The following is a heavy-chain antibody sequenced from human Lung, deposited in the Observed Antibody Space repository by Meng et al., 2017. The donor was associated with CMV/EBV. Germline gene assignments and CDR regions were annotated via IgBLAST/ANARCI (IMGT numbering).Heavy chain of an antibody. V-gene: IGHV4-4*07. Sequence: QEQLQESGPRLWKPPEPLAVTCICSSDPFTNYFWSWVRQPAGKGLEWIGRLYPDGSTDYNPSLSSRLTLSLDTSKIRFSLKLRSVTAADTAIYYCARTPVRFCNTHMCYAFDYWGQGALVTVSS. D-gene: IGHD2-2*01. CDR2: LYPDGST. J-gene: IGHJ4*02. CDR1: SDPFTNYF. CDR3: ARTPVRFCNTHMCYAFDY.